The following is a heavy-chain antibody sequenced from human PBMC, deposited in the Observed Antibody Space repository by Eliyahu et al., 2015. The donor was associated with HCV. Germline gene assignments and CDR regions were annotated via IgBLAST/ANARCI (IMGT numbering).Heavy chain of an antibody. Sequence: QVQLVQSGPEVKKPGASVKVSCKASGYTFTXYGIXWVRQAPGQGLEWMGWISAYNGXTNXAQKLQGRVTMTTDTSTSTAYMELRSLRSDDTAVYYCARDTPTTVTTLVRDYYYYYGMDVWGQGTTVTVSS. V-gene: IGHV1-18*04. CDR1: GYTFTXYG. CDR2: ISAYNGXT. J-gene: IGHJ6*02. CDR3: ARDTPTTVTTLVRDYYYYYGMDV. D-gene: IGHD4-17*01.